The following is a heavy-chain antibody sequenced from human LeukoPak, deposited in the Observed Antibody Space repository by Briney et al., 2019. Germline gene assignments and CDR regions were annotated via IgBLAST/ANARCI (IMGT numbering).Heavy chain of an antibody. V-gene: IGHV3-74*01. Sequence: GGSLRLSCAASGFTFSSYWMHWVRQAPGKGLVWVSRINSDGSSTNYVDSVKGRFTISRDNAKNTLYLQMNSLRAEDTAVYYCARGLTGTNAFDFWGQGTLVTVS. CDR2: INSDGSST. D-gene: IGHD1/OR15-1a*01. CDR3: ARGLTGTNAFDF. J-gene: IGHJ3*01. CDR1: GFTFSSYW.